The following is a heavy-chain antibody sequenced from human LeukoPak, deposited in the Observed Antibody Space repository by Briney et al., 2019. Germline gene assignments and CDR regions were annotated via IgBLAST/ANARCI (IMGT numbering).Heavy chain of an antibody. V-gene: IGHV3-53*01. CDR2: FYVGGAT. CDR1: GFSVTNNY. CDR3: ARDLVTKPYYYDTSGTSHAFDI. Sequence: GGSLRLSCAVSGFSVTNNYMSWVRQAPGKGLEWVSVFYVGGATYYADSVKGRFTISRDNSENTLYLQMNSLRAEDTAVYYCARDLVTKPYYYDTSGTSHAFDIWGQGTMVTVSS. D-gene: IGHD3-22*01. J-gene: IGHJ3*02.